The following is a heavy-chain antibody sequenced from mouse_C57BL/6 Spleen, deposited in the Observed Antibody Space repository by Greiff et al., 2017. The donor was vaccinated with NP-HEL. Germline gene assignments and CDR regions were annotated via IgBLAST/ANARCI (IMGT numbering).Heavy chain of an antibody. V-gene: IGHV1-18*01. CDR1: GYTFTDYN. CDR2: INPNNGGT. J-gene: IGHJ1*03. Sequence: VQLQQSGPELVKPGASVKIPCKASGYTFTDYNMDWVKQSHGKSLEWIGDINPNNGGTIYNQKFKGKATLTVDKSSSTAYMELRSLTSEDTAVYYCARREGHWYFDVWGTGTTVTVSS. CDR3: ARREGHWYFDV.